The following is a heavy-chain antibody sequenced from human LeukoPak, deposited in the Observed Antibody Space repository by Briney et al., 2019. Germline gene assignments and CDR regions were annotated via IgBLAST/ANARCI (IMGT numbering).Heavy chain of an antibody. V-gene: IGHV1-18*01. D-gene: IGHD3-22*01. CDR2: ISAYNGNT. CDR1: GYTFTSYG. CDR3: ASNSRGSSGFDAFDI. J-gene: IGHJ3*02. Sequence: ASVKVSCKASGYTFTSYGISWVRQAPGQGLEWMGWISAYNGNTNYAQKLRGRVTMTTDTSTSTAYMELRSLRSDDTAVYYCASNSRGSSGFDAFDIWGQGTMVTVSS.